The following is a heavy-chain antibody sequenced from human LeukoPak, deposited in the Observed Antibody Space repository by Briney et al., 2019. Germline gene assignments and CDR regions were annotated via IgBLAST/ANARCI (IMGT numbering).Heavy chain of an antibody. CDR3: AKGRYCSTGSCSYFGD. CDR1: GVTTSSYT. Sequence: GGSLRLSCAASGVTTSSYTMSWVRQAPGKGLEWVSVISASGGSTDYADSVKGRFTISRDNSKNTLYLQMNSLRAEDTAVYYCAKGRYCSTGSCSYFGDWGQGTLVTVSS. CDR2: ISASGGST. J-gene: IGHJ4*02. V-gene: IGHV3-23*01. D-gene: IGHD2-15*01.